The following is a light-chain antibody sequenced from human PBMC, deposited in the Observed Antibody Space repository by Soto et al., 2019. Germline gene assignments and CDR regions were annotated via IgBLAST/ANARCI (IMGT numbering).Light chain of an antibody. CDR2: GAS. CDR3: QQYNYWPPVT. CDR1: QSVSSSD. J-gene: IGKJ4*01. Sequence: EIVMTQSPATLSVSPGEGATLSCRASQSVSSSDLAWYQQTAGQAPRLLIYGASTRATDIPARFSGSGSGTDFTLTISSLQSEDFAVYYCQQYNYWPPVTFGGGTKVDI. V-gene: IGKV3-15*01.